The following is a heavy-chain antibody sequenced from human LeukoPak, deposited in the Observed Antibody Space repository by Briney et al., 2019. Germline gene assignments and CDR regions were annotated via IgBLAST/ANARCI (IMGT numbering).Heavy chain of an antibody. V-gene: IGHV4-31*03. D-gene: IGHD3-10*01. Sequence: SQTLCLTCTVSGGSISSGGYYWSWIRQHPGKGLEWIGYIYYSGSTYYNPSLKSRVTISVDTSKNQFSLKLSSVTAADTAVYYCARVVGGEVDYWGQGTLVTVSS. CDR1: GGSISSGGYY. CDR3: ARVVGGEVDY. CDR2: IYYSGST. J-gene: IGHJ4*02.